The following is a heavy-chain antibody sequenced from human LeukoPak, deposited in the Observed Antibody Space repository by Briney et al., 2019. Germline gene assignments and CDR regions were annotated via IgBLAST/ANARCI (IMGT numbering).Heavy chain of an antibody. CDR3: ARETTVMSWFDP. CDR1: GYTFTDYY. D-gene: IGHD4-11*01. Sequence: GASVKVSCKASGYTFTDYYIHWVRQAPGQGLEWMGWINPNSGDTKSAQKLQGRLTMTRDTSITTAYMDLSRLTSDDTAVYYCARETTVMSWFDPWGQGTLVTVSS. CDR2: INPNSGDT. V-gene: IGHV1-2*02. J-gene: IGHJ5*02.